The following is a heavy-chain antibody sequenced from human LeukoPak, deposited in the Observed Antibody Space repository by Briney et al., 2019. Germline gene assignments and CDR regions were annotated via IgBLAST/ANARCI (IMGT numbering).Heavy chain of an antibody. D-gene: IGHD5-18*01. V-gene: IGHV3-48*04. CDR1: GFTFSSYR. CDR3: ARDGYSYGFFDY. Sequence: SGGSLRLSCAASGFTFSSYRMNWVRQAPGKGLEWVSHIRSSGSTRYYADSVKGRFTISRDNAKNSLYLQMNSLRAEDTAVYYCARDGYSYGFFDYWGQGTLVTVSS. J-gene: IGHJ4*02. CDR2: IRSSGSTR.